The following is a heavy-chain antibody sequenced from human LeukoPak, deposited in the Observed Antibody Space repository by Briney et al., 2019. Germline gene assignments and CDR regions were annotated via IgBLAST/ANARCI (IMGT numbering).Heavy chain of an antibody. Sequence: SETLSLTCAVYGGSFSGYYWSWIRQPPGKGLEWIGKINHSGSTNYNPSLKSRVTISVDTSKNQFSLKLSSVTAADTAVYYCATDDSSGWYETHWGQGTLVTVSS. V-gene: IGHV4-34*01. CDR2: INHSGST. D-gene: IGHD6-19*01. J-gene: IGHJ4*02. CDR1: GGSFSGYY. CDR3: ATDDSSGWYETH.